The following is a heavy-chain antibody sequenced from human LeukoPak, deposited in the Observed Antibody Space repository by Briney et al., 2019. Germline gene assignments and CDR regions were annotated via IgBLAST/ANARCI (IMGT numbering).Heavy chain of an antibody. D-gene: IGHD3-22*01. Sequence: GGSLRLSCAASGFTFSRYQMTWGRQAPGEGLEWVAVIWYDGSNKYYADSVKGRFTISRDNSKNTLYLQMNSLRAEDTAVYYCARDSDSSGYSDYWGQGTLVTVSS. CDR2: IWYDGSNK. V-gene: IGHV3-33*08. CDR1: GFTFSRYQ. J-gene: IGHJ4*02. CDR3: ARDSDSSGYSDY.